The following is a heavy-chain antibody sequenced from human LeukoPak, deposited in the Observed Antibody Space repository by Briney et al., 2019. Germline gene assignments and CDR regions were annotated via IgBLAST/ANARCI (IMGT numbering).Heavy chain of an antibody. CDR3: AKDRGAVVPAGFDY. Sequence: GGSLRLSCAASGFTFSSYAMHWVRQAPGKGLEWVAVISYDGSNKYYADSVKGRFTISRDNSKNTLYLQVNSLRAEDTAVYYCAKDRGAVVPAGFDYWGQGTLVTVSS. CDR1: GFTFSSYA. J-gene: IGHJ4*02. V-gene: IGHV3-30-3*01. D-gene: IGHD2-2*01. CDR2: ISYDGSNK.